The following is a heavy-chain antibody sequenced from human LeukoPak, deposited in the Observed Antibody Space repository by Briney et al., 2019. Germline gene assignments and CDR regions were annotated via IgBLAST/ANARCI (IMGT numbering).Heavy chain of an antibody. J-gene: IGHJ4*02. D-gene: IGHD6-19*01. V-gene: IGHV3-21*01. CDR1: GFTFSSYS. CDR2: ISSSSSYI. CDR3: ARGSGWFYFDY. Sequence: PGGSLRLSCAASGFTFSSYSMNWVRQAPGKGLEWVSSISSSSSYIYYADSVKGRFTISRDNAKNSLYLQMNSLGAEDTAVYYCARGSGWFYFDYWGQGTLVTVSS.